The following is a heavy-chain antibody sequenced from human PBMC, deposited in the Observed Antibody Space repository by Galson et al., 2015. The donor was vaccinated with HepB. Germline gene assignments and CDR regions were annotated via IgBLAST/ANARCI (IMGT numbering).Heavy chain of an antibody. D-gene: IGHD3-22*01. V-gene: IGHV6-1*01. CDR1: GDSVSSNSAA. CDR3: ARAGGYYDSSGYYYVPLLGFDY. CDR2: TYYRSKRYN. Sequence: CAISGDSVSSNSAAWNWIRQSPSRGLEWLGRTYYRSKRYNDYAVSVKSRITINPDTSKSQFSLQLNSVTPEDTAVYYCARAGGYYDSSGYYYVPLLGFDYWGQGTLVTVSS. J-gene: IGHJ4*02.